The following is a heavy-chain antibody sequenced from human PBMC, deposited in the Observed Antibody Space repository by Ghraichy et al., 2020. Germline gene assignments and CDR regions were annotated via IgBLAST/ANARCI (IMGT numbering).Heavy chain of an antibody. CDR2: ISHSGDT. Sequence: SETLSLTCAVYGTSFSDYYWSWIRQSPGKGLEWIGEISHSGDTKYNPSLKSRVTISVDTARNQFSLKMTSVTAADTAVYYCARERTVTTSSDVVAPDVRGFGPWGQGTLVTVSS. CDR3: ARERTVTTSSDVVAPDVRGFGP. J-gene: IGHJ5*02. V-gene: IGHV4-34*01. CDR1: GTSFSDYY. D-gene: IGHD2-15*01.